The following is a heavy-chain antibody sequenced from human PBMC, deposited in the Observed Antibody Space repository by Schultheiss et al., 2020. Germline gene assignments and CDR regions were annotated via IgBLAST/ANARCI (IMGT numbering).Heavy chain of an antibody. CDR2: IYHSGST. J-gene: IGHJ4*02. D-gene: IGHD5-18*01. Sequence: SETLSLTCTVSGGSISSYYWSWIRQPAGKGLEWIGSIYHSGSTYYNPSLKSRVTISVDTSKNQFSLKLSSVTAADTAAYYCTSLIFTSMVDYWGQGTLVTVSS. CDR1: GGSISSYY. V-gene: IGHV4-4*07. CDR3: TSLIFTSMVDY.